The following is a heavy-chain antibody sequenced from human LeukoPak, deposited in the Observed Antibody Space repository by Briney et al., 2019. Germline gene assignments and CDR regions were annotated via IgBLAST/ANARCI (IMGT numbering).Heavy chain of an antibody. CDR1: GYTFTIYG. V-gene: IGHV1-18*01. J-gene: IGHJ4*02. Sequence: ASVTVSCKSSGYTFTIYGNSWVRQAPGQGLEWVGWISAYNGNTNHSQKHQGRVTMTTDTSTSTAYMELRSLRSDDTAVYYCARDRLMVTGGSGYWGQGTLVTVSS. D-gene: IGHD3-10*01. CDR3: ARDRLMVTGGSGY. CDR2: ISAYNGNT.